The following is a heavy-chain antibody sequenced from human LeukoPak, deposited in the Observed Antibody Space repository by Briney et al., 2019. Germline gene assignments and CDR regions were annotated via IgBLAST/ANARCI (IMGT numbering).Heavy chain of an antibody. CDR3: AREKRQLWTDYYYYMDV. CDR1: GGSISSSSYY. Sequence: SETPSLTCTVAGGSISSSSYYWGWIRQPPGKGLEWIGSIYYSGSTYYNPSLKSRVTISVDTSKNQFSLKLSSVTAADTAVYYCAREKRQLWTDYYYYMDVWGKGTTVTVSS. CDR2: IYYSGST. J-gene: IGHJ6*03. V-gene: IGHV4-39*07. D-gene: IGHD5-18*01.